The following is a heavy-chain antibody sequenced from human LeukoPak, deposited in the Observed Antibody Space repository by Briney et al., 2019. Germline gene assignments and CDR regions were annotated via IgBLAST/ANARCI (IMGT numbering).Heavy chain of an antibody. D-gene: IGHD3-10*01. CDR2: MNPNSGNT. J-gene: IGHJ5*02. CDR3: ARGFQVRGVRSTRRWFDP. Sequence: ASVKVSCKASGYTFTSYDINWVRQATGQGLEWMGWMNPNSGNTGYAQKFQGRVTMTRNTSISTAYMELSSLRSEDTAVYYCARGFQVRGVRSTRRWFDPWGQGTLVTVSS. CDR1: GYTFTSYD. V-gene: IGHV1-8*01.